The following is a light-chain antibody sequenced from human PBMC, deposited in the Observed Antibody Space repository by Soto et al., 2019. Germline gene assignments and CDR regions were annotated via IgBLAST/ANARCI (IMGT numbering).Light chain of an antibody. CDR1: QSVSSN. V-gene: IGKV3-20*01. CDR2: DAS. Sequence: EIVMTQSPGTLSVSPGERATLSCRASQSVSSNLAWYQQKPGQAPRLLISDASSRATGIPDRFSGSGSGTDFTLTISRLEPEDFAVYYCQQYHNSATFGQGTRLEIK. CDR3: QQYHNSAT. J-gene: IGKJ5*01.